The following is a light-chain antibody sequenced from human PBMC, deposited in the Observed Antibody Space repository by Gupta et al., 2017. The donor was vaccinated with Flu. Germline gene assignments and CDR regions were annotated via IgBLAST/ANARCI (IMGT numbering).Light chain of an antibody. Sequence: SVNISCTGTSSNVGSYNVVSCYQQNPGEAPKLMIYEVSRRPSVLPDRFSGSNAGNAASLTVAGLQAEDEAYYYCSSDASASAVIFGGGTKLTVL. CDR2: EVS. CDR3: SSDASASAVI. CDR1: SSNVGSYNV. J-gene: IGLJ2*01. V-gene: IGLV2-8*01.